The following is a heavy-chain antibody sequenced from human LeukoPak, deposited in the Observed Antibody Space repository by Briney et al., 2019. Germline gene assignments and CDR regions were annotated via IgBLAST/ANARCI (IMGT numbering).Heavy chain of an antibody. CDR1: GYTFTTYG. V-gene: IGHV1-18*01. CDR2: ISAYNGNT. Sequence: GASVKVSCKASGYTFTTYGISWVRQAPGQGLEWMGWISAYNGNTNYAQKLQGRVTMTTDTSTSTAYMELRSLRSDDTAVYYCARDWGYCSGGSCYRNWFDPWGQGTLVTVSS. D-gene: IGHD2-15*01. J-gene: IGHJ5*02. CDR3: ARDWGYCSGGSCYRNWFDP.